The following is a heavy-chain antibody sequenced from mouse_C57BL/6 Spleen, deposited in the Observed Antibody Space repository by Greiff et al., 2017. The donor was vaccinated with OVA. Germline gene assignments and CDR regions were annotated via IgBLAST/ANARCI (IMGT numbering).Heavy chain of an antibody. Sequence: VQLKESGGGLVQLKGSLKLSCAASGFTFNTYAMHWVRQAPGKGLEWVARIRSKSSNYATYYADSVKDRFTISRDDSQSMLYLQMNNLKTEDTARYYCVREGSYYYGSSFYAMDYWGQGTSVTVSS. J-gene: IGHJ4*01. D-gene: IGHD1-1*01. CDR3: VREGSYYYGSSFYAMDY. V-gene: IGHV10-3*01. CDR1: GFTFNTYA. CDR2: IRSKSSNYAT.